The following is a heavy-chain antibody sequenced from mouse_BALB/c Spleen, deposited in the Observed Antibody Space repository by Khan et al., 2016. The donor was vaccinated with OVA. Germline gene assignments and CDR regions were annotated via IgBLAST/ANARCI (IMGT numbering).Heavy chain of an antibody. CDR2: IDPEFGNT. Sequence: VQLKQSGAELVKPGASVKLSCTASGFNIKDTYIHWVKQRPEQGLEWIGRIDPEFGNTKYDPKFQDKATIIADTSSNTVYLHLSSLTSEDTAVDFCTRTEIHYYGSYAMDYWGQGISVTVSS. J-gene: IGHJ4*01. CDR1: GFNIKDTY. CDR3: TRTEIHYYGSYAMDY. V-gene: IGHV14-3*02. D-gene: IGHD1-2*01.